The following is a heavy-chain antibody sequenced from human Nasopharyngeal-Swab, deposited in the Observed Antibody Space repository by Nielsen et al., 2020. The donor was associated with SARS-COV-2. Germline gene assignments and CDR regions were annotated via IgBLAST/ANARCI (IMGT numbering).Heavy chain of an antibody. Sequence: SETLSLTCTVSGGSVSSGSYYWSWIRQPPGKGLEWIGYIYYSGSTNYNPSLKSRVTISVDTSKNQFPLKLSSVAAADTAVYYCARGGGYYYDSSGYQLNFDYWGQGTLVTVSS. CDR3: ARGGGYYYDSSGYQLNFDY. CDR2: IYYSGST. D-gene: IGHD3-22*01. CDR1: GGSVSSGSYY. J-gene: IGHJ4*02. V-gene: IGHV4-61*01.